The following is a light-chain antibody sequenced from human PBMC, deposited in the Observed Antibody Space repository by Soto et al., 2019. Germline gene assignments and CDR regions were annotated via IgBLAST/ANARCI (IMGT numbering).Light chain of an antibody. CDR3: CSYAGSSTQSYV. J-gene: IGLJ1*01. V-gene: IGLV2-23*02. CDR1: NSDVGSYNL. CDR2: EVS. Sequence: QSVLTQPSSVSRSPGRSITISCTGTNSDVGSYNLVSWYQQHPGKAPKVIIYEVSERPSGVSDRFSGSKSGNTASLMISGLQAEDEADYYCCSYAGSSTQSYVFGSGTKVTVL.